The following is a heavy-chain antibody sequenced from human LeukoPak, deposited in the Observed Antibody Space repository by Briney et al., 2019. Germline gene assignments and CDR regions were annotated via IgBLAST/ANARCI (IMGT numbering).Heavy chain of an antibody. J-gene: IGHJ3*02. CDR3: ASGLSAYYYDSSGYHNDAFNI. CDR1: GGSISSSSYY. D-gene: IGHD3-22*01. Sequence: MPSETLSLTCTVSGGSISSSSYYWGWIRQPPGKGLEWIGSIYYSGSTYYNPSLKSRVTISVDTSKNQFSLKLSSVTAADTAVYYCASGLSAYYYDSSGYHNDAFNIWAKGQWSPSLQ. V-gene: IGHV4-39*07. CDR2: IYYSGST.